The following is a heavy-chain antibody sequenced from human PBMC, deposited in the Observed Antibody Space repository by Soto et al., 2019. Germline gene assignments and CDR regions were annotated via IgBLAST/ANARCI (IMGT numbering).Heavy chain of an antibody. CDR3: ASLAGTDY. CDR1: GGSFSGYY. V-gene: IGHV4-34*01. D-gene: IGHD6-19*01. CDR2: INHSGST. Sequence: QVQLQQWGAGLLKPSETQSLTCAVYGGSFSGYYWSWIRQPPGKGLEWIGEINHSGSTNYNPSLKSRVTISVDTSKNQFSLKLSSVTAADTAVYYCASLAGTDYWGQGTLVTVSS. J-gene: IGHJ4*02.